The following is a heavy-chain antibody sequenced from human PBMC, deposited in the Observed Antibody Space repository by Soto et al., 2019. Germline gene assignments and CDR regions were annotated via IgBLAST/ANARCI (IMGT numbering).Heavy chain of an antibody. Sequence: QVQLVQSGAEVKKPGASVKVSCKASGDTYTAYYIHWVRQAPGQGLEWKGTVNASGGHTTSAQHFLGKMTMSRDTSTSTLYIELTSLTSEDTDVYYCARGGHVVVVTAALYYWGQGTLVTVSS. V-gene: IGHV1-46*01. CDR2: VNASGGHT. J-gene: IGHJ4*02. D-gene: IGHD2-21*02. CDR1: GDTYTAYY. CDR3: ARGGHVVVVTAALYY.